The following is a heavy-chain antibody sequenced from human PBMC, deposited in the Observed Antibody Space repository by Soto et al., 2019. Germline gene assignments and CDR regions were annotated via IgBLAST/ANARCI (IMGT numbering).Heavy chain of an antibody. Sequence: SETLSLTCAVHGGSFSCFFWTWTRQTPGKGLEWIGEINHSGRTNHNPSLKSRVTISVDTSKKQFSLNLSSVTAADTAVYYCARGSYYYDNSGYFHWGQGTLVTVSS. CDR2: INHSGRT. D-gene: IGHD3-22*01. CDR3: ARGSYYYDNSGYFH. J-gene: IGHJ4*02. CDR1: GGSFSCFF. V-gene: IGHV4-34*01.